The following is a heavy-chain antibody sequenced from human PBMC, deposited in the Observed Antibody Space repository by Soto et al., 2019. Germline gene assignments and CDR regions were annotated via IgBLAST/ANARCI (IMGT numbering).Heavy chain of an antibody. V-gene: IGHV3-30*18. J-gene: IGHJ4*02. Sequence: QVQLVESGGGVVQPGRSLRLSCAASGFTFSSYGMHWVRKAPGKGLEWVAVISYDGSNKYYADSVKGRFTISRDNSKNTLYLQMNGLRAEDTAVYYCAKDEYASYYDSNWTHWGQGTLVTVSS. CDR2: ISYDGSNK. CDR1: GFTFSSYG. CDR3: AKDEYASYYDSNWTH. D-gene: IGHD3-16*01.